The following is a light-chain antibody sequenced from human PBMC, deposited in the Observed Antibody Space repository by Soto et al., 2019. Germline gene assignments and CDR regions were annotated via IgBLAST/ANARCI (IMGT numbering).Light chain of an antibody. CDR2: GAS. Sequence: VMTQSPATLSVSPGERATLFCRASQSVDISLAWYQQKPGQAPRLLIYGASTGATDIPDRFSGSGSGTEFTLTISSLQSEDFAVYYCQQYDKWPRWTFGQGTKVDIK. V-gene: IGKV3-15*01. CDR1: QSVDIS. J-gene: IGKJ1*01. CDR3: QQYDKWPRWT.